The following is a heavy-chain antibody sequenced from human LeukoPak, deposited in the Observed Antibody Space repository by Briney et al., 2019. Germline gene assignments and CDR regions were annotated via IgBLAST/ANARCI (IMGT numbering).Heavy chain of an antibody. J-gene: IGHJ3*02. CDR2: IYYSGST. Sequence: ASQTLSLTCTVSGGSISSGDYYWSWIRQPPGKGLEWIGYIYYSGSTYYNPSLKSRVTISVDTSKNQFSLKLSSVTAADTAVYYCAREIAAAGSYPDAFDIWGQGTMVTVSS. D-gene: IGHD6-13*01. CDR3: AREIAAAGSYPDAFDI. CDR1: GGSISSGDYY. V-gene: IGHV4-30-4*08.